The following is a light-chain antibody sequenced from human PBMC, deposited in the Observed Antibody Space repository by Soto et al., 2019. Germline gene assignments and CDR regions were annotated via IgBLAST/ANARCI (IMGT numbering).Light chain of an antibody. V-gene: IGLV1-51*01. CDR3: GTWESYLSVGV. J-gene: IGLJ3*02. CDR1: TSNLGAGYD. CDR2: DNN. Sequence: QSVLTQPPSVSGAPGQRVTLSCTGNTSNLGAGYDVHWYQQLPGAAPKLLLYDNNKRPSGIPDRFFGSKSGTSATLGIAGLQTADEADYYCGTWESYLSVGVFGGGTKLTVL.